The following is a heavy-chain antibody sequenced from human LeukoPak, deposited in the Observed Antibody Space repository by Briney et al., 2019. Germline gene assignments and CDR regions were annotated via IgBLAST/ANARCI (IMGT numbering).Heavy chain of an antibody. CDR3: ARDLKERFLEPPYYYYYMDV. Sequence: GGSLRLSCAASGFTFSSYWMSWVRQAPGKGLEWVANIKQDGSEKYYVDSVKGRFTISRDNAKNSLYLQMNSLRAEDTAVYYCARDLKERFLEPPYYYYYMDVWGKGTTVTVSS. CDR1: GFTFSSYW. V-gene: IGHV3-7*01. D-gene: IGHD3-3*01. J-gene: IGHJ6*03. CDR2: IKQDGSEK.